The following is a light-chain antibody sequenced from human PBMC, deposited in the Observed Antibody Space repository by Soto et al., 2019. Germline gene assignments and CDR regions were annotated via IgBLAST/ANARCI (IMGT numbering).Light chain of an antibody. CDR1: QSVTSN. V-gene: IGKV3-15*01. Sequence: EIVMTQSPATLSVSRGDRATLSCRASQSVTSNLSWYQQKPGQAPRLLIYGASTRATGIPARFSGSGSGTEFTLTISSLQSEDFAVYFCQQRSNWPITFGQGTRLEI. CDR2: GAS. CDR3: QQRSNWPIT. J-gene: IGKJ5*01.